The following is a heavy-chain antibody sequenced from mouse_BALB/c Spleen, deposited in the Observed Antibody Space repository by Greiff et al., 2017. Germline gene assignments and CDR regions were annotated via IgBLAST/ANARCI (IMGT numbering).Heavy chain of an antibody. J-gene: IGHJ2*01. CDR1: GFTFTAYY. D-gene: IGHD1-1*02. CDR2: IRNKANGYTT. CDR3: ARTYGPKGFDY. Sequence: EVQLVESGGGLVQPGGSLRLSCATSGFTFTAYYMSWVRQPPGKALEWLGFIRNKANGYTTEYSASVKGRFTISRDNSQSILYLQMNTLRAEDSATYYCARTYGPKGFDYWGQGTTLTVSA. V-gene: IGHV7-3*02.